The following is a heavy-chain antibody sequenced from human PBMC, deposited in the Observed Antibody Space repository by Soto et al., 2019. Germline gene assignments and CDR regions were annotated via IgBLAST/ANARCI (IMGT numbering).Heavy chain of an antibody. CDR3: SRGFSVGKGSAQEY. V-gene: IGHV3-23*01. D-gene: IGHD1-26*01. Sequence: GSLRLSCAASGFNFSNYAMTWVRQPPSKGLEWDSVLSRSAWLSSSADSQKGRFAISRDNSKNTLYLQMNSLRDGDTAVYYCSRGFSVGKGSAQEYWGQGTMVTVSS. J-gene: IGHJ4*02. CDR1: GFNFSNYA. CDR2: LSRSAWLS.